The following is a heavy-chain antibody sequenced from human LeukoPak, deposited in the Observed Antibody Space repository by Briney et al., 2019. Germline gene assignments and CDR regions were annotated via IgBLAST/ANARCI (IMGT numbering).Heavy chain of an antibody. CDR3: ARERYDSPDY. CDR1: GGSISSGSYS. CDR2: IYTSGST. J-gene: IGHJ4*02. D-gene: IGHD3-22*01. Sequence: SETLSLTCTVSGGSISSGSYSWSWIRQPAGKGLEWIGRIYTSGSTNYNPSLKSRVTISVDTSKKQFSLKLSSVTAADTAVYYCARERYDSPDYWGQGTLVTVSS. V-gene: IGHV4-61*02.